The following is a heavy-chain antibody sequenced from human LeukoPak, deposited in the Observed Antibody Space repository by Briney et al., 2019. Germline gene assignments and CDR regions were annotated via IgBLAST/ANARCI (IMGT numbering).Heavy chain of an antibody. Sequence: GGSLTLSCAASGFTLSTYAMNCVRQAPGKGLEWFSGISAGGGSTYYADSVKGRFTISRDNSKNTLYLQMNSLTVEDTAVYYCAKSPRSAADNWFDPWGQGTLVTASS. CDR2: ISAGGGST. CDR3: AKSPRSAADNWFDP. D-gene: IGHD6-13*01. CDR1: GFTLSTYA. J-gene: IGHJ5*02. V-gene: IGHV3-23*01.